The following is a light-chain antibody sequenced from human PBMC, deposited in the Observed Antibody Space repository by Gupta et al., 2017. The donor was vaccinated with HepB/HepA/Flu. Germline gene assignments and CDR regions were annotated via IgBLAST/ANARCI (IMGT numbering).Light chain of an antibody. Sequence: QSALTQPASVSGYPGQSITISCTGTSSDIGSYNLVSWYQQHPGKAPKLMIYEVNKRPSGVSIHFSGSRSGNTASLTISGLQAEDEADYYCCSYAGSSTWVFGGGTKLTVL. J-gene: IGLJ3*02. CDR1: SSDIGSYNL. CDR3: CSYAGSSTWV. CDR2: EVN. V-gene: IGLV2-23*02.